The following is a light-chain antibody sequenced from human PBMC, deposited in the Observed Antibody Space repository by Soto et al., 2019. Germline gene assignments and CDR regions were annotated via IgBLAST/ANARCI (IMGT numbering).Light chain of an antibody. V-gene: IGLV1-44*01. Sequence: QSVLTQPPSASGTPGQRVTISCSGSSSNIGTNPVNWYQQLPGTAPKLLIFTNNQRPSGVPDRFSGSKSGTSASLAISGLQSEDEADYYCAAWDDSLNGRYVFGAGTKLTVL. CDR3: AAWDDSLNGRYV. J-gene: IGLJ1*01. CDR1: SSNIGTNP. CDR2: TNN.